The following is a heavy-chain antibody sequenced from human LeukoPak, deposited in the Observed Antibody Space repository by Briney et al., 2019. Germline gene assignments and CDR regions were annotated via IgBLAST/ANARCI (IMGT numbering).Heavy chain of an antibody. CDR1: GITLSNYG. D-gene: IGHD6-19*01. Sequence: PGGSLRLSCAVSGITLSNYGMSWVRQAPGKGLEWVAGISDRGSRTNYADSVKGRFTISTDHPKNTLYLQLNSLRADDTAVYYCARDVWTGVAVSDYWGQGTLVTVSS. V-gene: IGHV3-23*01. CDR3: ARDVWTGVAVSDY. CDR2: ISDRGSRT. J-gene: IGHJ4*02.